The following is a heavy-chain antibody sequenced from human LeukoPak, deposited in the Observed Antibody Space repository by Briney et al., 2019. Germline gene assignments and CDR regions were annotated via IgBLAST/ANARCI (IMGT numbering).Heavy chain of an antibody. J-gene: IGHJ4*02. CDR3: ARGIAAAGMVYYFDY. V-gene: IGHV4-4*07. CDR1: GGSISSYY. Sequence: PSETLSLTCTVSGGSISSYYWGWIRQPAGKGLEWIGRIYTSGSTNYNPSLKSRVTMSVDTSKNQFSLKLSSVTAADTAVYYCARGIAAAGMVYYFDYWGQGTLVTVSS. CDR2: IYTSGST. D-gene: IGHD6-13*01.